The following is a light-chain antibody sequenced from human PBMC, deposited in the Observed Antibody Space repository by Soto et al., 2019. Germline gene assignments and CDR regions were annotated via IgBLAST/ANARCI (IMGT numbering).Light chain of an antibody. V-gene: IGLV2-14*01. J-gene: IGLJ3*02. CDR3: SSYTISTPWV. CDR2: EVT. CDR1: SSDIAGYNY. Sequence: QSVLTQPASVSGSPGQSITLSCTGTSSDIAGYNYVSWYQHHPGKAPKLLIYEVTNRPSGVSNRFSGSRSGYTASLTISGLQAEDEADYYCSSYTISTPWVFGGGTQLTVL.